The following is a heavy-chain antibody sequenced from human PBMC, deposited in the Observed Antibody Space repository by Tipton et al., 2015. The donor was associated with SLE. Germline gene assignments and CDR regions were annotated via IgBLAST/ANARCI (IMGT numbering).Heavy chain of an antibody. Sequence: GSLRLSCAASGFTFSKNNMNWVRQAPGKGLEWVSYISSSSSTIYYADSVKGRFTISRDNAKNSLYLQMNSLRAEDTAVYYCARDGVIVVVPSANYFDPWGQGTLVTVSS. CDR2: ISSSSSTI. J-gene: IGHJ5*02. CDR3: ARDGVIVVVPSANYFDP. D-gene: IGHD2-2*01. CDR1: GFTFSKNN. V-gene: IGHV3-48*04.